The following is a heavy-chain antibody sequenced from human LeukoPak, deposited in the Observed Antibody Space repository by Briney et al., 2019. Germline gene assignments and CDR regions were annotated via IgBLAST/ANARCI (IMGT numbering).Heavy chain of an antibody. CDR3: AREFVTMIVVVTFWFDP. D-gene: IGHD3-22*01. CDR2: IIPILGIA. CDR1: GGTFSSYA. Sequence: ASVKVSCKASGGTFSSYAISWVRQAPGQGLEWMGRIIPILGIANYAQKFQGRVTITADKSTSTAYMELSSLRSEDTAVYYCAREFVTMIVVVTFWFDPWGQGTLVTVSS. V-gene: IGHV1-69*04. J-gene: IGHJ5*02.